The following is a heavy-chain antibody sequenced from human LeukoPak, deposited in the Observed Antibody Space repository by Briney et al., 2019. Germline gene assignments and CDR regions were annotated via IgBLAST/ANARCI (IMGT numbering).Heavy chain of an antibody. V-gene: IGHV3-7*01. CDR1: GFTSTNFW. CDR3: TGERLAGGFDI. CDR2: INQDGSTE. D-gene: IGHD2-15*01. Sequence: GGSLRLSCAASGFTSTNFWIHWVRQAPGKGLEWVADINQDGSTEKYVGSVKGRFTIFRDNAKNSVYLQMNSLIVDDTAVYYCTGERLAGGFDIWGQGTLVTVSS. J-gene: IGHJ3*02.